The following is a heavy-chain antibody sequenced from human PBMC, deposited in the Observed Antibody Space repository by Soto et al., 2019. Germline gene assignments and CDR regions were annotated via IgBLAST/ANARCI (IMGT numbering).Heavy chain of an antibody. J-gene: IGHJ4*02. CDR3: ATPSGGYYYDSSGYSYYFDY. CDR2: ISGSGGST. D-gene: IGHD3-22*01. CDR1: GFTFSSYA. Sequence: GGSLSLSCAASGFTFSSYAMSWVRQAPGKGLEWVSAISGSGGSTYYADSVKGRFTISRDNSKNTLYLQMNSLRAEDTAVYYFATPSGGYYYDSSGYSYYFDYWGQGTLVTVSS. V-gene: IGHV3-23*01.